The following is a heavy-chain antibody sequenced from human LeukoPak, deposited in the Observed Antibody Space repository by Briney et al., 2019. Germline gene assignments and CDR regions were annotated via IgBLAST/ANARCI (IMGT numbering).Heavy chain of an antibody. V-gene: IGHV1-2*02. CDR1: GYTFTGYY. D-gene: IGHD3-16*01. CDR3: ARGLDGVFQIYDYVWGTPFNWFDP. CDR2: INPNSGGT. Sequence: ASVKVSCKASGYTFTGYYMHWVRQAPGQGLEWMGWINPNSGGTNYAQEFQGRVTMTRDTSISTAYMELSRLRSDDTAVYYCARGLDGVFQIYDYVWGTPFNWFDPWGQGTLVTVSS. J-gene: IGHJ5*02.